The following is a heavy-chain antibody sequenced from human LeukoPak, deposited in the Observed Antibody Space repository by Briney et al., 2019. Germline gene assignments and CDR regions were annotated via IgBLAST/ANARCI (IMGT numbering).Heavy chain of an antibody. CDR3: ARGGDAMGNGASFLDN. V-gene: IGHV3-53*01. D-gene: IGHD3-16*01. J-gene: IGHJ4*02. CDR1: GFTVSSNY. Sequence: GGSLRLSCAASGFTVSSNYMSWVRQAPGKGLEWVSVIYSGGSTYYADSVKGRFTISRDNSKNTLYLQMNSLRAEDTAVYYCARGGDAMGNGASFLDNWGQGTLVTVSS. CDR2: IYSGGST.